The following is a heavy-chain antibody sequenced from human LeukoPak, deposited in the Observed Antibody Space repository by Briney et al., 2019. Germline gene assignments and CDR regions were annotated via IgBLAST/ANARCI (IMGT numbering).Heavy chain of an antibody. CDR3: ARAGYYYATREYYFDY. V-gene: IGHV4-38-2*02. J-gene: IGHJ4*02. Sequence: SETLSLTCTVSGYSISSGYYWGWIRPPPGKGLEWIGSIYHSGSTYYNPSLKSRVTISVDTSKNQFSLKLSSVTAADTAVYYCARAGYYYATREYYFDYWGQGTLVTVSS. CDR2: IYHSGST. CDR1: GYSISSGYY. D-gene: IGHD3-10*01.